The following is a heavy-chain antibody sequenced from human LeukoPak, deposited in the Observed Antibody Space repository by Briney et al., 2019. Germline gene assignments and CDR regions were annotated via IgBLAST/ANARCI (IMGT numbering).Heavy chain of an antibody. CDR2: ISDSGGST. Sequence: GGSLRLSCSASGFPFSSYAMHWVSQAPGKGLEYVSAISDSGGSTYYADSVKGRFTISRDNSKNTLYLQMSSLRAEDTAVYFCARGGGAEAFDIWGQGTMVTVSS. CDR3: ARGGGAEAFDI. CDR1: GFPFSSYA. J-gene: IGHJ3*02. V-gene: IGHV3-64D*09. D-gene: IGHD2-21*01.